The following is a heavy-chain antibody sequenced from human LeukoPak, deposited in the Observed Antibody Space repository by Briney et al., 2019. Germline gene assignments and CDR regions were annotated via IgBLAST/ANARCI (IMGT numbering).Heavy chain of an antibody. CDR2: ISSSSSYI. J-gene: IGHJ4*02. Sequence: GGSLRLSCTAIGFTFSSYAMNWVRQAPGKGLEWVSSISSSSSYIYYADSVKGRFTISRDNAKNSLYLQMNSLRAEDTAVYYCARGGYYDPSPYFDYWGQGTLVTVSS. CDR1: GFTFSSYA. CDR3: ARGGYYDPSPYFDY. D-gene: IGHD3-22*01. V-gene: IGHV3-21*01.